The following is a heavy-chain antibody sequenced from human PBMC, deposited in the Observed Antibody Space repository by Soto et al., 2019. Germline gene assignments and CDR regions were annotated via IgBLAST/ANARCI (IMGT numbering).Heavy chain of an antibody. CDR1: GFTFSSYS. Sequence: PGGSLRLSCATSGFTFSSYSKNWVRQAPGKGLEWVSYISSSSSTIYYADSVKGRFTISRDNAKNSLYLQMNSLRDEDTAVYYCAREITIFGVDPYGMDVWGQGTKVTVSS. D-gene: IGHD3-3*01. V-gene: IGHV3-48*02. CDR3: AREITIFGVDPYGMDV. J-gene: IGHJ6*02. CDR2: ISSSSSTI.